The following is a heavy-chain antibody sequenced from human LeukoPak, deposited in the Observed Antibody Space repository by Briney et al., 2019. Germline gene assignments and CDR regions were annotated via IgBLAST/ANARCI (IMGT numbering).Heavy chain of an antibody. CDR3: ARETNYYYYMDV. D-gene: IGHD1-14*01. V-gene: IGHV1-18*01. CDR2: ISAYNGNT. J-gene: IGHJ6*03. Sequence: ASVKVSCKASGYTFTSYDINWVRQATGQGLEWMGWISAYNGNTNYAQKFQGRVTITADKSTSTAYMELSSLRSEDTAVYYCARETNYYYYMDVWGKGTTVTVSS. CDR1: GYTFTSYD.